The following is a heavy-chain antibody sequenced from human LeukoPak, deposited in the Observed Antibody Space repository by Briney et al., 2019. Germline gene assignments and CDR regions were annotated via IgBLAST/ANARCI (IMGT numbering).Heavy chain of an antibody. D-gene: IGHD6-19*01. CDR1: GYTFTGYY. CDR2: INTNTGNP. Sequence: ASVKVSCKASGYTFTGYYMHWVRQAAGQGREWMGWINTNTGNPTYAQGFTGRFVFSLDTSVSTAYLQISSLKAEDTAVYYCARPWLYDAFDIWGQGTMVTVSS. J-gene: IGHJ3*02. V-gene: IGHV7-4-1*02. CDR3: ARPWLYDAFDI.